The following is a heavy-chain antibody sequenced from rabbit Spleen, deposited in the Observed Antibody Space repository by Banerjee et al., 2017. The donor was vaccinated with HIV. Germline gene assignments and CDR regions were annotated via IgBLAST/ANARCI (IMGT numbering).Heavy chain of an antibody. D-gene: IGHD8-1*01. CDR2: IVIDSGNT. J-gene: IGHJ6*01. Sequence: QSLEESGGDLVKPGASLTLTCTASGFSFSSGYSMCWVRQAPGKGLEWIACIVIDSGNTYYANWAKGRFTISKTSSTTVTLQLNSLTAADTATYFCARDSGTSFSTYGMDLWGPGTLVTVS. CDR1: GFSFSSGYS. V-gene: IGHV1S40*01. CDR3: ARDSGTSFSTYGMDL.